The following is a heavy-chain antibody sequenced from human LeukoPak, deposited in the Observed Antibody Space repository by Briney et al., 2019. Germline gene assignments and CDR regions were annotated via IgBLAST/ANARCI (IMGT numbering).Heavy chain of an antibody. CDR1: GGSISSSSYY. CDR3: ARADCSTTSCPMDV. V-gene: IGHV4-39*01. J-gene: IGHJ6*02. Sequence: SETLSLTCTVSGGSISSSSYYWGWIRQPPGKGLEWIGSIYYSGSTYYNPSLKSRVTISVDTSKNQFSLKLSSVTAADTAVYYCARADCSTTSCPMDVWGQGTTVTVSS. D-gene: IGHD2-2*01. CDR2: IYYSGST.